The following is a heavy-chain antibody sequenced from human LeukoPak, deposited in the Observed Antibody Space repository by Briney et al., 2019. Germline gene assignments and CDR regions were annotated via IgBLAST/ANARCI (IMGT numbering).Heavy chain of an antibody. CDR3: ARVKVGTTNRFDY. CDR1: GFTFSDYS. D-gene: IGHD1-26*01. V-gene: IGHV3-11*05. CDR2: ISSSSDYT. Sequence: PGGSLRLSCAASGFTFSDYSMTWIRQAPGKGLECVSYISSSSDYTNYPDSVKGRFTISRDNAKNSLYLQMNSLRAEDTAVYYCARVKVGTTNRFDYWGQGTLVTVSS. J-gene: IGHJ4*02.